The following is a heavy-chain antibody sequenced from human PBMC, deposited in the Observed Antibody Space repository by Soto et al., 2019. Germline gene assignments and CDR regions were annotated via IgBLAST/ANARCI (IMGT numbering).Heavy chain of an antibody. Sequence: QITLKESGPTLVKPTQTLTLTCTFSGFSLSTSGVGVGWIRQPPGEALEWLALIYWDDDKRYSPSLKSRLTITKDTSKNQVVLTMTTMDPVDTATYYCARDSSGYYGWDYWGQGTLVTVSS. V-gene: IGHV2-5*02. CDR1: GFSLSTSGVG. J-gene: IGHJ4*02. CDR3: ARDSSGYYGWDY. D-gene: IGHD3-22*01. CDR2: IYWDDDK.